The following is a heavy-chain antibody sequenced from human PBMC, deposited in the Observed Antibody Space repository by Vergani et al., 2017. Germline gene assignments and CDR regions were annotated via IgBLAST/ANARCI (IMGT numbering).Heavy chain of an antibody. V-gene: IGHV3-20*04. Sequence: EVLLAESGGRMVRPGGSLRLSCAASGFSFDDHGMGWVRQVPVRGREWVSEISWNRETKNYADSVQGRFIISRDNAKNSLYLQMRTLRPEDTALYYCVXGPLPAMPSVFDSWGQGTLVTVSS. D-gene: IGHD2-2*01. CDR3: VXGPLPAMPSVFDS. CDR1: GFSFDDHG. J-gene: IGHJ4*02. CDR2: ISWNRETK.